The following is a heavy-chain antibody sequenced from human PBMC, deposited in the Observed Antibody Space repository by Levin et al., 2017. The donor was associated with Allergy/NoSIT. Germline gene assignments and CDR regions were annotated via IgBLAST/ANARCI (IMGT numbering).Heavy chain of an antibody. D-gene: IGHD1-26*01. CDR3: ARDRKLGWELLSDY. CDR2: ISAYNGNT. J-gene: IGHJ4*02. V-gene: IGHV1-18*01. Sequence: GESLKISCKASGYTFTSYGISWVRQAPGQGLEWMGWISAYNGNTNYAQKLQGRVTMTTDTSTSTAYMELRSLRSDDTAVYYCARDRKLGWELLSDYWGQGTLVTVSS. CDR1: GYTFTSYG.